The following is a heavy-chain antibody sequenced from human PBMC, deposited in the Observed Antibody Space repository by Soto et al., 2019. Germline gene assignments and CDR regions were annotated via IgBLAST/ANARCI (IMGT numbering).Heavy chain of an antibody. CDR1: GITFSSYE. J-gene: IGHJ6*02. CDR3: ARGNYYYGMDV. Sequence: LRLSCVDSGITFSSYEMNWVRQAPGKGLEWVSYITNTGSAVDYADSVKGRFIISRDNAKSSVHLQMNSLRAGDTAIYYCARGNYYYGMDVWGRGTTVTVSS. V-gene: IGHV3-48*03. CDR2: ITNTGSAV.